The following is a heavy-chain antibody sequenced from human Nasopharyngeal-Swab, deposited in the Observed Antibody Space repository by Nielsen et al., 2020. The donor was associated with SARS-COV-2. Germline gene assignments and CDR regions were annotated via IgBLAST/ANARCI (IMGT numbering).Heavy chain of an antibody. CDR3: ARGLIAAAGRFDP. CDR1: GGSFSGYY. D-gene: IGHD6-13*01. CDR2: INHSGST. V-gene: IGHV4-34*01. Sequence: GSLRLSFAAYGGSFSGYYWSWIRQPPGKGLEWIGEINHSGSTNYNPSLKSRVTISVDTSKNQFSLKLSSVTAADTAVYYCARGLIAAAGRFDPWGQGTLVTVSS. J-gene: IGHJ5*02.